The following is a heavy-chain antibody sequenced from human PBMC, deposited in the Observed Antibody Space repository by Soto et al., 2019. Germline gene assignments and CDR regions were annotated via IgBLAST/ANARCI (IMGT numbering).Heavy chain of an antibody. CDR1: GGSISGYY. J-gene: IGHJ4*02. D-gene: IGHD6-19*01. CDR3: ARHVNLPLAGTGFDS. V-gene: IGHV4-59*08. CDR2: IYNIGST. Sequence: SETLSLTCTVSGGSISGYYLSWLRQPPGKGLEWIGYIYNIGSTNYNPSLRSRVTMSIDTSQEQFSLKVSSVTATDTAVYYCARHVNLPLAGTGFDSWGQGTLVTVSS.